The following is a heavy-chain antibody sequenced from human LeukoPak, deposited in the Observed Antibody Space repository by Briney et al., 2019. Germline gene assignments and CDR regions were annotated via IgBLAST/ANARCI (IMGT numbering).Heavy chain of an antibody. J-gene: IGHJ4*02. CDR1: GYSISSGYY. CDR3: ARPRGSCSGGSCYYYYFDY. V-gene: IGHV4-38-2*01. D-gene: IGHD2-15*01. Sequence: PSETLSLTCAVSGYSISSGYYWGWIRQPPGKGLEWIGSIYHSGSTYYNPSLKGRVTISVDTSKNQFSLKLSSVTAADTAVYYCARPRGSCSGGSCYYYYFDYWGQGTLVTVSS. CDR2: IYHSGST.